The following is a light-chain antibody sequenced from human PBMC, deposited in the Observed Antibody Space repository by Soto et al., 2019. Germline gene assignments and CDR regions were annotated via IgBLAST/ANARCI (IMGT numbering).Light chain of an antibody. CDR3: QQYSTSLT. J-gene: IGKJ4*02. CDR2: GAS. V-gene: IGKV3-15*01. Sequence: EILMTQSPATLSVSPGERVILSCRASQSVGSTLAWYQQKPGQAPRLLIRGASTRATGGPARFSGSGSGTEFTLTISSLQSEDFAVYYCQQYSTSLTFGGGTTLEIK. CDR1: QSVGST.